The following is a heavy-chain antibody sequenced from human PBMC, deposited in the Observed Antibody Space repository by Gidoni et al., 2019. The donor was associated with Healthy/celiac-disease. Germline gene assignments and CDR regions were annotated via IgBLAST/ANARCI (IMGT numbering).Heavy chain of an antibody. D-gene: IGHD2-15*01. CDR2: ISWNSGSI. CDR3: AKGWSSPSRGGYYFDY. V-gene: IGHV3-9*01. Sequence: EVQLVESGGGLVQPGRSLRLSCAASGFTFDDYAMHWVRQAPGKGLEWVSGISWNSGSIGYADSVKGRFTISRDNAKNSLYLQMNSLRAEDTALYYCAKGWSSPSRGGYYFDYWGQGTLVTVSS. CDR1: GFTFDDYA. J-gene: IGHJ4*02.